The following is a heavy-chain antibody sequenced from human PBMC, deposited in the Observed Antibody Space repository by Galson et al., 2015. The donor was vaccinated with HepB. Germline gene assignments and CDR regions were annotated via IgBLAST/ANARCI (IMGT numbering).Heavy chain of an antibody. Sequence: SLRLSCAASGFTFSSYAMSWVRQAPGKGLEWVSAISGSGGSTYYADSVKGRFTISRDNSKNTLYLQMNSLRAEDTAVYYCAKDWSWSGYSCMDVWGQGTTVTVSS. CDR3: AKDWSWSGYSCMDV. CDR1: GFTFSSYA. V-gene: IGHV3-23*01. CDR2: ISGSGGST. D-gene: IGHD5-18*01. J-gene: IGHJ6*02.